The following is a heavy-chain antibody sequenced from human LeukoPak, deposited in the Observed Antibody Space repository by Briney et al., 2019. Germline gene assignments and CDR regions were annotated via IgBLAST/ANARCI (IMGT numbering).Heavy chain of an antibody. CDR1: GYTFTSYY. D-gene: IGHD3-22*01. CDR3: ASVVITAPVDY. CDR2: INPSGSST. V-gene: IGHV1-46*01. J-gene: IGHJ4*02. Sequence: ASVKVSCNASGYTFTSYYLLWVRQAPGQGLEWMGIINPSGSSTSYAQKFQGRVTMTRDTSTSTVYMELSSLRSEDTAVYYCASVVITAPVDYWGQGTLVTVSS.